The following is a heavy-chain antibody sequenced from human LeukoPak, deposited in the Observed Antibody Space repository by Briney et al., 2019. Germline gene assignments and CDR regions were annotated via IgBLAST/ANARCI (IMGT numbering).Heavy chain of an antibody. Sequence: SETLSLTCTVSGGSISPYFWSWMRQTPGKGLEWIGYISYTGSTNYNPALKSRVTISVDTSKNQFSLQLTSVTAADTAVYYCARDDYRGVTNFDPWGQGTLVTVPS. J-gene: IGHJ5*02. CDR2: ISYTGST. CDR3: ARDDYRGVTNFDP. V-gene: IGHV4-59*01. D-gene: IGHD3-10*01. CDR1: GGSISPYF.